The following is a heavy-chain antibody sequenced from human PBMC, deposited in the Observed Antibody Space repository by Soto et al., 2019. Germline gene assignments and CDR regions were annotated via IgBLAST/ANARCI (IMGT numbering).Heavy chain of an antibody. V-gene: IGHV3-30-3*01. CDR1: GFTFSSYA. CDR2: ISYDGSNK. CDR3: ASGTGATRGRDY. J-gene: IGHJ4*02. Sequence: QVQLVESGGGVVQPGRSLRLSCAASGFTFSSYAMHWVRQAPGKGLEWVAVISYDGSNKYYADSVKGRFTISRDNSKNTLYLQMNSLRAEDTAVYYCASGTGATRGRDYCGQGTLVTVSS. D-gene: IGHD1-26*01.